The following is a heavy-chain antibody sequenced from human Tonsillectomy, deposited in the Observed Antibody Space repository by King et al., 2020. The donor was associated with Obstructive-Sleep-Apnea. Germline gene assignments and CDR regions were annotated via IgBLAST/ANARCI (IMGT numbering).Heavy chain of an antibody. Sequence: VQLVESGGGLVQPGGSLRLSCSASGFTFSNYAMHWVRQAPGKGLEYVASLSYNGNTIYYVDSVKGRFTISRDNSKSTLYLQMNSLKLEDTAMYYCVKDPRRDGYNWFDYWGQGTLVTVSS. D-gene: IGHD5-24*01. V-gene: IGHV3-64D*09. CDR3: VKDPRRDGYNWFDY. CDR2: LSYNGNTI. CDR1: GFTFSNYA. J-gene: IGHJ4*02.